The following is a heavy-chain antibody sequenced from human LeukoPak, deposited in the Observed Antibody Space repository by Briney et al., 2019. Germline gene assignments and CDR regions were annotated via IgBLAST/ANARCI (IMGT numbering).Heavy chain of an antibody. Sequence: SETLSLTCTVSGGSISSYYWSWIRQTPGKGLEWIGDIYYSGSTDYNPSLKSRVTISLDTSKNQFSLRLSSVTAADTAVYYCARETRLHSGSYSNDAFDIWGQGTMVTVSS. CDR1: GGSISSYY. D-gene: IGHD1-26*01. CDR2: IYYSGST. CDR3: ARETRLHSGSYSNDAFDI. V-gene: IGHV4-59*01. J-gene: IGHJ3*02.